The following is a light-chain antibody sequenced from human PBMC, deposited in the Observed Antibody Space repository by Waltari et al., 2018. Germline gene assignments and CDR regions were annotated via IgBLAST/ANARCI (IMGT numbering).Light chain of an antibody. J-gene: IGLJ2*01. CDR2: FDS. V-gene: IGLV3-21*04. CDR3: QVCDIGSDQRTV. Sequence: SYVLTQPPSVSVAPGKTATITCGGNNIGSKKVHWYQQKPGQAPGLCIEFDSDRRSGVPDRFAGSKAANTATLTITMVEAGDEADYSCQVCDIGSDQRTVFGGGTKLTVL. CDR1: NIGSKK.